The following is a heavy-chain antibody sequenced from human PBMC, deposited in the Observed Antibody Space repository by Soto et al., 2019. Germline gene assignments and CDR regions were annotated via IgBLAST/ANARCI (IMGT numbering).Heavy chain of an antibody. V-gene: IGHV3-7*01. CDR3: ARDQVAVADDAFDI. D-gene: IGHD6-19*01. CDR2: IKQDGSEK. Sequence: AGSLRLSCAASGFTFSRYWMSWVRQAPGKGLEWVANIKQDGSEKYYVDSVKGRFTISRDNAKNSLYLQMNSLRAEDTAVYYSARDQVAVADDAFDIWGQGTMVTVSS. CDR1: GFTFSRYW. J-gene: IGHJ3*02.